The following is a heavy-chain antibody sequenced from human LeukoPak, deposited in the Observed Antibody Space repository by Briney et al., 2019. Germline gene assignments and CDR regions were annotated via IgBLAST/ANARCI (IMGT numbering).Heavy chain of an antibody. J-gene: IGHJ3*02. V-gene: IGHV3-23*01. CDR1: GFTFSSYA. Sequence: GGSLRLSCAASGFTFSSYAMSWVRQAPGKGLEWVSAISGSGGSTYYADSVKGRFTISRDNSKNTLYLQMNSLRAEDTAVYYCARDRGKYYSDTSGSFMWGQGTMVTVSS. D-gene: IGHD3-22*01. CDR2: ISGSGGST. CDR3: ARDRGKYYSDTSGSFM.